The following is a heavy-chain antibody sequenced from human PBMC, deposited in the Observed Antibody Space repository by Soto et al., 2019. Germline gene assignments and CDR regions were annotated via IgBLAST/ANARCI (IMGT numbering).Heavy chain of an antibody. CDR2: IIPILGIA. D-gene: IGHD6-13*01. CDR3: ARYRIAAAGTRYYYMDV. Sequence: QVPLVQSGAEVKKPGSSVKVSCKASGGTFSSYTISWVRQAPGQGLEWMGRIIPILGIANYAQKFQGRVTITADKSTSTAYMELSSLRSEDTAVYYCARYRIAAAGTRYYYMDVWGKGTTVTVSS. CDR1: GGTFSSYT. J-gene: IGHJ6*03. V-gene: IGHV1-69*02.